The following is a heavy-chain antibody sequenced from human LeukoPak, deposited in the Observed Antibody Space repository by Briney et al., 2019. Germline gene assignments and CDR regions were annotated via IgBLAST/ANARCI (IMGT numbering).Heavy chain of an antibody. CDR3: AKAQTDYIAAAENEYFQH. D-gene: IGHD6-13*01. CDR2: IYSGGST. V-gene: IGHV3-66*01. J-gene: IGHJ1*01. CDR1: GFTVSSNY. Sequence: PGGSLRLSCAASGFTVSSNYMSWVRQAPGKGLEWVSVIYSGGSTYYADSVKGRFTISRDNSKNTLYLQMNSLRAEDTAVYYCAKAQTDYIAAAENEYFQHWGQGTLVTVSS.